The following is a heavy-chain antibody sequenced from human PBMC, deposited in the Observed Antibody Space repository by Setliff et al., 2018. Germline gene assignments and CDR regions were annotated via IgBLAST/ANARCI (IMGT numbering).Heavy chain of an antibody. J-gene: IGHJ5*02. D-gene: IGHD3-10*01. CDR2: MYYTGST. V-gene: IGHV4-59*11. CDR1: GGSISSHY. CDR3: ARQGTAIRWFDP. Sequence: PSETLSLTCTVSGGSISSHYWSWIRQPPGKGLEWIGSMYYTGSTNYNPSLKSRVTISVDTSKKQLSLRLNSVTAADTAVYYCARQGTAIRWFDPWGQGTLVTVSS.